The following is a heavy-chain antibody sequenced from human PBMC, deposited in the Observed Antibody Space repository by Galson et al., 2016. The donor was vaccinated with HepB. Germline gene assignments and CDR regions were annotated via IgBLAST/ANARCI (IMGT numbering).Heavy chain of an antibody. CDR1: GDSISSGGYY. V-gene: IGHV4-31*03. J-gene: IGHJ4*02. CDR2: IYYTGPT. D-gene: IGHD6-19*01. CDR3: ARDSWAGPRAYFDS. Sequence: TLSLTCTVSGDSISSGGYYWTWIRQPPGKGLEWIGYIYYTGPTSYSPSLKSRVTMSVDASKNQFYLNVSSVTAADTAVYFCARDSWAGPRAYFDSWGQGALVTVSS.